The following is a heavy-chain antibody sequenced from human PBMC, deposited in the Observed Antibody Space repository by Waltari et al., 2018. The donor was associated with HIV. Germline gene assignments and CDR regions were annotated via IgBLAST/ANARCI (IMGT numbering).Heavy chain of an antibody. V-gene: IGHV3-9*01. J-gene: IGHJ4*02. CDR2: IKWTSVSK. CDR3: GKGTAVTNISPSFDC. Sequence: DVQLVEPGGGLVQPGSSLRLSCASPCFTFCDYAMHGVRQTPGKGLPWASAIKWTSVSKEYADELQARVTISRDNAKNSLYRQRNSLRTEDTALYYCGKGTAVTNISPSFDCWGQGTLVSVSP. D-gene: IGHD4-17*01. CDR1: CFTFCDYA.